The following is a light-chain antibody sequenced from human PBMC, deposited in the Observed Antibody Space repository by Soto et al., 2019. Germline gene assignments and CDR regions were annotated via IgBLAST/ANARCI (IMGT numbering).Light chain of an antibody. V-gene: IGKV3-20*01. CDR3: HQYASLYT. CDR2: DAS. CDR1: QSVSSSY. J-gene: IGKJ2*01. Sequence: VLTQSPGTLSLSPGDRATLSCRASQSVSSSYLAWYQQKPGQAPRLLIYDASSRATGIPDRFSGSGSGTDFTLTISRLEPEDSAVYFCHQYASLYTFGQGTKREIK.